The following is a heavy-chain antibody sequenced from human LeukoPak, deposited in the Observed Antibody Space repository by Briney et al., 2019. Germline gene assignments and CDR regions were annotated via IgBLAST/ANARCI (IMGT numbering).Heavy chain of an antibody. J-gene: IGHJ4*02. D-gene: IGHD2-15*01. CDR3: ARVYCSGGSCYEFDF. V-gene: IGHV1-46*03. Sequence: GASVKVSCKAAGYTFTNYYMQWVRQAPGQGLEWMGLINPRDGSTSYAQKFQGRVTVTRDTSTSTVYMDLSSLRSEDTAVDYCARVYCSGGSCYEFDFWGQGTLVTVSS. CDR1: GYTFTNYY. CDR2: INPRDGST.